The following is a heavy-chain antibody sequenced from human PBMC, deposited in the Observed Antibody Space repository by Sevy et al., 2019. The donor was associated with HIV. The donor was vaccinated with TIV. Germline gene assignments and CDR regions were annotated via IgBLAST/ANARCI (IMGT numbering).Heavy chain of an antibody. D-gene: IGHD1-1*01. CDR3: ARHGIRDAFDI. V-gene: IGHV4-39*01. J-gene: IGHJ3*02. CDR2: IYYSGST. Sequence: SETLSLTCTVSGGSISNIHYYWGWIRQPPWKGLEWVGSIYYSGSTYYNPSLKSRVTVSVDTSKNQFSLKLSSVTATDTAVYYCARHGIRDAFDIWGQGTMVTVSS. CDR1: GGSISNIHYY.